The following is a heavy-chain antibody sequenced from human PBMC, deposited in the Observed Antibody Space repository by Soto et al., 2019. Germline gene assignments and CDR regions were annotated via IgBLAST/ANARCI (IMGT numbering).Heavy chain of an antibody. V-gene: IGHV1-2*04. CDR3: ARDAAMGDYYHYGMDV. J-gene: IGHJ6*02. CDR2: INPSSGGA. Sequence: ASVKVSCKASGYTFTGYYLHWVRQAPGQGLKWMGWINPSSGGANIAQKFQGWVTMTRDTSIDTAYMELTRLRSDDTAVYYCARDAAMGDYYHYGMDVWGQGTQVTVS. D-gene: IGHD5-18*01. CDR1: GYTFTGYY.